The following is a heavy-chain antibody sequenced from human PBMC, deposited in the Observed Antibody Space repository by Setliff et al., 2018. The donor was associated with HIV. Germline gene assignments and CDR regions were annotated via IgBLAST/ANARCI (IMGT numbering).Heavy chain of an antibody. CDR2: IHTSGNA. V-gene: IGHV4-61*09. CDR3: ARSLLPSITVAGTIGY. D-gene: IGHD6-19*01. CDR1: GGSISSGTYF. Sequence: SETLSLTCTVSGGSISSGTYFWSWIRQPAGKGLEWVGHIHTSGNANYNPSLNSRVTIPVDTSKNHFSLKLSSVTAADTAVYYCARSLLPSITVAGTIGYWGQGSLVTVSS. J-gene: IGHJ4*02.